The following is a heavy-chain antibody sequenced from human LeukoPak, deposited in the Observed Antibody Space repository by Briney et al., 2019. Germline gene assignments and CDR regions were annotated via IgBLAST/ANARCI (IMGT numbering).Heavy chain of an antibody. CDR3: VRQTRKSYDGIVRGGHFDL. V-gene: IGHV4-39*01. J-gene: IGHJ4*02. Sequence: SETLSLTCTASGGSISSSSHYWGWSRQPPGKGLEWIGGIYHRGNTHYNLSLKSRATLSVDTSKNQFSLKLTSVTAADTAVYYCVRQTRKSYDGIVRGGHFDLWGQGALVSVSS. D-gene: IGHD3-16*01. CDR2: IYHRGNT. CDR1: GGSISSSSHY.